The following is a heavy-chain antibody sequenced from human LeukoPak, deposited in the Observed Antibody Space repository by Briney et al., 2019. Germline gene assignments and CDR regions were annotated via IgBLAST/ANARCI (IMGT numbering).Heavy chain of an antibody. D-gene: IGHD6-13*01. J-gene: IGHJ6*03. V-gene: IGHV4-34*01. Sequence: SETLSLTCAVYGGSFSGYYWSWIRQPPGKGLEWIGEINHSGSTNYNPSLKSRVTIFVDTSKNQFSLKLSSVTAADTAVYYCARTTEAHSWRTRYYDYYMDVWGKGTTVTVSS. CDR3: ARTTEAHSWRTRYYDYYMDV. CDR2: INHSGST. CDR1: GGSFSGYY.